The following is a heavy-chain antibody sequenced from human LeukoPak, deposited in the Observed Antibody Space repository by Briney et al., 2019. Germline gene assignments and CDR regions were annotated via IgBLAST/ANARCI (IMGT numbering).Heavy chain of an antibody. CDR2: IRSKAYGGTT. CDR1: GFTFGDYA. CDR3: TRGSVFCSSICRKNDY. V-gene: IGHV3-49*03. J-gene: IGHJ4*02. D-gene: IGHD2-2*01. Sequence: GRAMRLFSTASGFTFGDYAMSWFRQAPGKGLEGVGFIRSKAYGGTTEYSASVKGRFTISREECKSIAYLQMNSLKTEDAAVYYCTRGSVFCSSICRKNDYWGQGTLVTVSS.